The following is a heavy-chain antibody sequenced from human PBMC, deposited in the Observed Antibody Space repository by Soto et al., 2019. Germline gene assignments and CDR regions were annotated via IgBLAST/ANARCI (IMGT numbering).Heavy chain of an antibody. V-gene: IGHV1-18*01. J-gene: IGHJ4*02. CDR3: AASECRGGSCGGYFDS. CDR1: GYTFTSYG. Sequence: QVQLVQSGAEVKKPGASVKVSCKASGYTFTSYGITWVRQAPGQGLEWMGWVSAYNGNTNYAQKLQGRVTMTTDTYTSTAYMELRSLRSDDTAVYYCAASECRGGSCGGYFDSWGQGTLVTVSS. CDR2: VSAYNGNT. D-gene: IGHD2-15*01.